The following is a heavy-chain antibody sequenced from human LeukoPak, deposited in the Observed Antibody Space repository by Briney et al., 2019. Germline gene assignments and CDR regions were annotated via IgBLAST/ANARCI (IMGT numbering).Heavy chain of an antibody. D-gene: IGHD5-18*01. CDR1: GGSISSSSYY. CDR3: VGYRYGRETFDY. J-gene: IGHJ4*02. V-gene: IGHV4-39*01. CDR2: IYYSGST. Sequence: SETLSLTCTVSGGSISSSSYYWGWIRQPPGKGLEWIGSIYYSGSTYYNPSLKSRVTISVDTSKNQFSLKLSSVTAADTAVYYCVGYRYGRETFDYWGQGTLVTVSS.